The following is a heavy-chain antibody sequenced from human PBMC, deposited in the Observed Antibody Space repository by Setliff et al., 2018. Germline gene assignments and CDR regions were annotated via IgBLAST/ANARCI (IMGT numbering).Heavy chain of an antibody. CDR3: ARERGDIVTTTSYYYYLDV. D-gene: IGHD5-12*01. CDR1: GGTFSNYD. CDR2: IIPIFGTT. Sequence: SVKVSCKASGGTFSNYDISWVRQAPGQGLEWMGGIIPIFGTTNYAQRFQGRVTITTDESTSTAYMELSSLRSEDTAVYYCARERGDIVTTTSYYYYLDVWGNGTMVTVSS. V-gene: IGHV1-69*05. J-gene: IGHJ6*03.